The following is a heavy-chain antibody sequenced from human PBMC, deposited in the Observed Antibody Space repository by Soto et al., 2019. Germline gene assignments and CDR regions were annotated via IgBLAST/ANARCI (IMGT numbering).Heavy chain of an antibody. CDR3: ARGITEEAFDI. D-gene: IGHD3-10*01. V-gene: IGHV1-2*04. Sequence: QAPGQGLEWMGWINPNSGGTNYAQKFQGWVTMTRDTSISTAYMELSRLRSDDTAVYYCARGITEEAFDIWGQGTMVTVSS. J-gene: IGHJ3*02. CDR2: INPNSGGT.